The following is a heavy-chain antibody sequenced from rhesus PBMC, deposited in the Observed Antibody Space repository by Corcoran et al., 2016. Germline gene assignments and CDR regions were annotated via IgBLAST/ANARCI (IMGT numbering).Heavy chain of an antibody. J-gene: IGHJ6*01. CDR3: ARDQYLDWYGLDS. CDR1: GGSISSNY. V-gene: IGHV4-122*02. CDR2: ITYSGST. Sequence: QLQLQESGPGLVKPSETLSLTCAVSGGSISSNYWSWIRQPPGKGLEWIGYITYSGSTSYNPSLKSRVTISRDTSKNQFSLKLSSMTAADTAVYYCARDQYLDWYGLDSWGQGVVVTVSS. D-gene: IGHD3-3*01.